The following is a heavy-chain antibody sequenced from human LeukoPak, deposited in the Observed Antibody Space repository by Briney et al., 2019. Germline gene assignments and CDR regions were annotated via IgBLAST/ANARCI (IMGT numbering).Heavy chain of an antibody. CDR1: GFTFSSYS. J-gene: IGHJ3*02. CDR2: ISSSSSYI. Sequence: GGSLRLSCAASGFTFSSYSMNWVRQAPGKGLEWVSSISSSSSYIYYADSVKGRFTISRDNAKNSLYLQMNSLRAEDTAVYYCARASTYHYDSSGSYAFDIWGQGTMVTVSS. CDR3: ARASTYHYDSSGSYAFDI. D-gene: IGHD3-22*01. V-gene: IGHV3-21*01.